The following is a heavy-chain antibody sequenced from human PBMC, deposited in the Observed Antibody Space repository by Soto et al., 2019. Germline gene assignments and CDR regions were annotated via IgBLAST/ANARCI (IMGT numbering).Heavy chain of an antibody. J-gene: IGHJ6*02. D-gene: IGHD3-10*01. CDR2: IKQDGSEK. CDR1: GFTFSSYW. CDR3: ARDQEWPPMVRGVIITYGMDV. V-gene: IGHV3-7*01. Sequence: GGSLRLSCAASGFTFSSYWMSWVRQAPGKGLEWVANIKQDGSEKYYVDSVKGRFTISRDNAKNSLYLQMNSLRAEDTAVYYCARDQEWPPMVRGVIITYGMDVWGQGTTVTVSS.